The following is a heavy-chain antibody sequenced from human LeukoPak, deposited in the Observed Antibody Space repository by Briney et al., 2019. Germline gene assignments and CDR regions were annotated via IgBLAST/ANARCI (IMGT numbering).Heavy chain of an antibody. CDR2: IYPGDSAA. V-gene: IGHV5-51*01. J-gene: IGHJ3*01. Sequence: GESLKISCKGSGYSFTSYWISWVRRMPGKGVEWMGIIYPGDSAARYSPSFRGQVTISTDKSINTAYLQWSSLKASDTAMYYCARGKAVAGTINAFDFWGQGTMVTVSS. CDR3: ARGKAVAGTINAFDF. CDR1: GYSFTSYW. D-gene: IGHD6-19*01.